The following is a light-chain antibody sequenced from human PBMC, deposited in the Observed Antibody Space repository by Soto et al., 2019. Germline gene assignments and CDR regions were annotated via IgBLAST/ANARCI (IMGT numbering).Light chain of an antibody. CDR1: SSDVGGYHY. Sequence: QSALTQPPSASGSPGQSVTISCTGTSSDVGGYHYVSWYQQHPGKAPKLMIYEVSKRPSGVPDRFSGSKSGNTASLTVSGLHAEDEADYYCSSYAGSNNHVLFGGGTKLTDL. CDR2: EVS. V-gene: IGLV2-8*01. J-gene: IGLJ2*01. CDR3: SSYAGSNNHVL.